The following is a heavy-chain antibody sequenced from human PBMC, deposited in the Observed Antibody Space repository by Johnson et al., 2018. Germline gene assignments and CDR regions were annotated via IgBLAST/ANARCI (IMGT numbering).Heavy chain of an antibody. Sequence: QVQLVQSGGGAVQPGGSPRLYCATSGFTFSKYGMHWVRQAPGKGLEWVAFISNDGTQMYYGDSVKGRFSIPRDNSKNTVTLQRRSLRPEDTALYYWAKYFKRDWSVGRAFDVWGQGTMVTVSS. D-gene: IGHD3/OR15-3a*01. CDR1: GFTFSKYG. V-gene: IGHV3-30*18. J-gene: IGHJ3*01. CDR2: ISNDGTQM. CDR3: AKYFKRDWSVGRAFDV.